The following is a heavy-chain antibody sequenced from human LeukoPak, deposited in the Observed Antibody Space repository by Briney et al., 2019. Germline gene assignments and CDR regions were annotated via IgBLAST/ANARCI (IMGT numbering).Heavy chain of an antibody. CDR3: ARGRGITLFGVVIGYYMDV. J-gene: IGHJ6*03. CDR1: GYTFSGYV. D-gene: IGHD3-3*01. V-gene: IGHV1-8*03. Sequence: ASVKVSCKSSGYTFSGYVIKWVRQAAGQGLEWMGWINPNSSKTDHAQKFQGRVTITRDTSINTAYLELSSLRSEDTAVYYCARGRGITLFGVVIGYYMDVWGMGTTVSVSS. CDR2: INPNSSKT.